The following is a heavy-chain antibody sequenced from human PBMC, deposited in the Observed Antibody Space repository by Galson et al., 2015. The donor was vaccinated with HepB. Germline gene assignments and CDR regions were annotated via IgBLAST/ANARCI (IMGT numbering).Heavy chain of an antibody. J-gene: IGHJ4*02. V-gene: IGHV4-4*07. CDR2: IYRGGDT. CDR1: AESIRSSH. D-gene: IGHD3-22*01. Sequence: LSHTCTDSAESIRSSHWSWLRPPAGKGLAWIGRIYRGGDTYYNPSLGSRVTMSVDTSKKQFTLKLSSVTAADTAVYYWAGDSYYYYTIGYYLTDCWGQGALVTVSS. CDR3: AGDSYYYYTIGYYLTDC.